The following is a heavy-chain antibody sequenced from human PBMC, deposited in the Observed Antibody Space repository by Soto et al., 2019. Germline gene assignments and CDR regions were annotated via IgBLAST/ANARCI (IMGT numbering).Heavy chain of an antibody. V-gene: IGHV3-49*03. CDR2: IRAIVYGGTT. D-gene: IGHD4-4*01. CDR1: GFTSADYA. J-gene: IGHJ6*02. CDR3: ARVHYKTDYYGMDA. Sequence: PGGSLRLSCIVSGFTSADYAMSWFRQAPGKGLEWVGFIRAIVYGGTTEYAASVQGRFTISRDDSKNIAYLQMNSLKTEDTAVYYCARVHYKTDYYGMDAWGQGTTVTVSS.